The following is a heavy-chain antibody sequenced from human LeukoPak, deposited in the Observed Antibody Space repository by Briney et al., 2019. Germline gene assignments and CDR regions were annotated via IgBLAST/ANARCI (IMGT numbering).Heavy chain of an antibody. CDR2: ISYDGSNK. CDR3: ARDRNTDFWSGYYTNYFDY. CDR1: GFTFSSYG. Sequence: GGSLRLSCTASGFTFSSYGMHWVRQAPGKGLEWVAVISYDGSNKYYGDSVKGRFTISRDNSKNTLYLQMNSLRSEDTAVYYCARDRNTDFWSGYYTNYFDYWGQGTLVTVSS. D-gene: IGHD3-3*01. J-gene: IGHJ4*02. V-gene: IGHV3-30*03.